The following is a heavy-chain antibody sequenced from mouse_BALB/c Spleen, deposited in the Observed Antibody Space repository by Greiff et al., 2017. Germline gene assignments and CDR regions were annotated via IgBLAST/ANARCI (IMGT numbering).Heavy chain of an antibody. V-gene: IGHV5-4*02. CDR3: ARGGFDHGGTAYAMDY. Sequence: EVKVVESGGGLVKPGGSLKLSCAASGFTFSDYYMSWVRQTPEKRLEWVATISDGGSYTYYPDSVKGRFTISRDNAKNNLYLQMSSLKSEDTAMYYCARGGFDHGGTAYAMDYWGQGTSVTVSS. CDR2: ISDGGSYT. CDR1: GFTFSDYY. J-gene: IGHJ4*01. D-gene: IGHD3-3*01.